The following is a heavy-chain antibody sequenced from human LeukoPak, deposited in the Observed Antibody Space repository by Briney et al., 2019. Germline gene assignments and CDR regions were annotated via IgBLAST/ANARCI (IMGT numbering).Heavy chain of an antibody. V-gene: IGHV4-59*01. J-gene: IGHJ6*03. D-gene: IGHD2-2*01. CDR1: GGSISSYY. CDR3: ARYNYCSSTSCYYYYYYMDV. CDR2: IYYSGST. Sequence: PSETLSLTCTVSGGSISSYYWSWIRQPPGKGLEWIGYIYYSGSTNHNPSLKSRVTISVDTSKNQFSLKLSSVTAADTAVYYCARYNYCSSTSCYYYYYYMDVWGKGTTVTVSS.